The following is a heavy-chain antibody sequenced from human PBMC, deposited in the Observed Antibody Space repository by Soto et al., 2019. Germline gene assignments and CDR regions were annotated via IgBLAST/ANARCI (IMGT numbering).Heavy chain of an antibody. J-gene: IGHJ4*02. CDR1: GGSFNSFS. V-gene: IGHV1-69*08. CDR2: IIPVLGLT. D-gene: IGHD3-10*01. Sequence: QVQLVQSGAELKKPGSSMKVSCKTSGGSFNSFSFTWVRQAPGQGLERVGRIIPVLGLTAYAQKFQGRITISAEKSTSTAYMELSGLASEDTAVYYCATDKDNTGEFWGQGTLVTVSS. CDR3: ATDKDNTGEF.